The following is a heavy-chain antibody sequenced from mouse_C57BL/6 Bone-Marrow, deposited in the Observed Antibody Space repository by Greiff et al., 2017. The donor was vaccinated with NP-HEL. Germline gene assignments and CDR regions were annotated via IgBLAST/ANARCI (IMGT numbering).Heavy chain of an antibody. CDR1: GYTFTSYW. CDR3: ARDYGSSYGYYFDY. Sequence: QVQLQQPGAELVKPGASVKLSCKASGYTFTSYWMQWVKPRPGQGLEWIGEIDPSDSYTNYNQKFKGKATLTVDTSSSTAYMQLSSLTSEDSAVYYCARDYGSSYGYYFDYWGQGTTLTVSS. V-gene: IGHV1-50*01. D-gene: IGHD1-1*01. J-gene: IGHJ2*01. CDR2: IDPSDSYT.